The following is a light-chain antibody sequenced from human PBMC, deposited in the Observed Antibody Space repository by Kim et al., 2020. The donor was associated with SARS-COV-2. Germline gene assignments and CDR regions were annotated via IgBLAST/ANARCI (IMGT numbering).Light chain of an antibody. J-gene: IGKJ1*01. CDR1: QTIRGDY. CDR2: TAS. V-gene: IGKV3-20*01. Sequence: LSPGEGATLSCRTSQTIRGDYLSWYQQKPGQAPRLLIYTASTRAAGIPDRFSGSGSGTDFTLTISRLEPEDFAMYYCQQYSGTWTFGQGTKVDIK. CDR3: QQYSGTWT.